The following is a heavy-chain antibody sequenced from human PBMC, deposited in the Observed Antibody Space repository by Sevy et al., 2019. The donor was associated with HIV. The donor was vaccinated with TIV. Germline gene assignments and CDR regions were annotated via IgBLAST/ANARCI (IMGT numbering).Heavy chain of an antibody. V-gene: IGHV5-51*01. CDR2: IYPGDSDS. CDR1: GYIFSNYW. CDR3: ARATAGTAPHYSYYTMDI. Sequence: GESLKISCKGSGYIFSNYWIGWVRQMPGKGLEWMGIIYPGDSDSRYNPSFQDQVTISVDKSISTAYLHWSSLKASDTAIYYCARATAGTAPHYSYYTMDIWGQGTTVTVSS. J-gene: IGHJ6*02. D-gene: IGHD6-13*01.